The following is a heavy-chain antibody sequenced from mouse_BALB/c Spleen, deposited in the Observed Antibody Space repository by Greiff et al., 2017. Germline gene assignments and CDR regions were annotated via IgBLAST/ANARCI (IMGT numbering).Heavy chain of an antibody. CDR3: ARERGYGSSPFWFAY. CDR1: GFSLTGYG. V-gene: IGHV2-6-7*01. J-gene: IGHJ3*01. CDR2: IWGDGST. D-gene: IGHD1-1*01. Sequence: VMLVESGPGLVAPSQSLSITCTVSGFSLTGYGVNWVRQPPGKGLEWLGMIWGDGSTDYNSALKSRLSISKDNSKSQVFLKMNSLQTDDTARYYCARERGYGSSPFWFAYWGQGTLVTVSA.